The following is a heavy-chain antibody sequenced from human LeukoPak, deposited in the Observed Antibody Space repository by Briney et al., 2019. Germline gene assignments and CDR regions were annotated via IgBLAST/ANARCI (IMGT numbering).Heavy chain of an antibody. CDR1: GGTFSSYA. CDR3: ATHLGYCSSTSCFSENWFDP. Sequence: SVKVSCKASGGTFSSYAISWVRQAPGQGLEWMGGIIPIFGTANYAQKFQGRVTITADESTSTAYMELSSLRSEDTTVYYCATHLGYCSSTSCFSENWFDPWGQGTLVTVSS. D-gene: IGHD2-2*01. V-gene: IGHV1-69*13. J-gene: IGHJ5*02. CDR2: IIPIFGTA.